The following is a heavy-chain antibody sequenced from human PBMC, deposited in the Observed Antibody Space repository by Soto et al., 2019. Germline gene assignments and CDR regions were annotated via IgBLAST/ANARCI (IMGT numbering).Heavy chain of an antibody. V-gene: IGHV1-69*01. CDR2: IISIFGTA. Sequence: QVQLVQSGAEVKKPGSSVKVSCKASGGTFSSYAISWVRQAPGQGLEWMGGIISIFGTANYAQKFQGRVTITADESTSTAYMELSSLRSEDTAVYYCAREVKPWFVESRGGSYYGMYVCGQGTTGTVSS. CDR3: AREVKPWFVESRGGSYYGMYV. D-gene: IGHD3-10*01. J-gene: IGHJ6*02. CDR1: GGTFSSYA.